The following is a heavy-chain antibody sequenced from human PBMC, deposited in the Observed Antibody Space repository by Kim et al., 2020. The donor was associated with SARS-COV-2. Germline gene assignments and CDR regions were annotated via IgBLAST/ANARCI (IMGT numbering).Heavy chain of an antibody. V-gene: IGHV4-39*01. CDR2: IYYSGST. CDR3: ARHLSGSPIYGMDV. Sequence: SETLSLTCTVSGDSISSSSYYWGWIRQPPGKGLEWIGSIYYSGSTHYNPSLKSRVSISVDTSKNQFSLKLSSVTAADTALYYCARHLSGSPIYGMDVWG. J-gene: IGHJ6*02. D-gene: IGHD1-26*01. CDR1: GDSISSSSYY.